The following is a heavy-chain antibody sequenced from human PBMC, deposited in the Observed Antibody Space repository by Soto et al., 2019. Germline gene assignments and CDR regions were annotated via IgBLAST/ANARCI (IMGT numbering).Heavy chain of an antibody. V-gene: IGHV3-48*03. D-gene: IGHD3-10*01. CDR3: ARDSVSWFGEYP. CDR1: GFTFSSYE. J-gene: IGHJ5*02. CDR2: ISSSGSTI. Sequence: GGSLRRSCAASGFTFSSYEMNWVRQAPGKGLEWVSYISSSGSTIYYADSVKGRFTISRDNAKNSLYLQMNSLRAEDTAVYYCARDSVSWFGEYPWGQGTLVTVSS.